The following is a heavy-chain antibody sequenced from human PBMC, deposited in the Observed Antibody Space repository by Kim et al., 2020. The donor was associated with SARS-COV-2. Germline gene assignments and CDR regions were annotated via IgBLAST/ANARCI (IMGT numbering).Heavy chain of an antibody. Sequence: SETLSLICTVSGGSISSFYWTWIRQSPGKGLEWIGFIYSSGTTKYNPSLQGRVSMSLDASGNQFSLILTSVIAADTAVYYCARLPQELDLAYYYYYGLDVWGQGTTVTVSS. V-gene: IGHV4-59*01. J-gene: IGHJ6*02. CDR1: GGSISSFY. CDR2: IYSSGTT. CDR3: ARLPQELDLAYYYYYGLDV. D-gene: IGHD1-7*01.